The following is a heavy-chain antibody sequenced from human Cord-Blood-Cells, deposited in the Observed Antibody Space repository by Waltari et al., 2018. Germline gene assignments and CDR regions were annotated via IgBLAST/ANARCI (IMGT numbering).Heavy chain of an antibody. CDR2: IKQEGSEK. V-gene: IGHV3-7*01. J-gene: IGHJ3*02. CDR3: ARSRIARDAFDI. D-gene: IGHD2-15*01. Sequence: EVQLVESGGGLVQPGGSLRLSCAASGFTFRSYWMSWVCQAPGKGLDGVANIKQEGSEKYYVDSVKGRFTISRDNAKSSLYLQMNSLRAEDTAVYYCARSRIARDAFDIWGQGTMVTVSS. CDR1: GFTFRSYW.